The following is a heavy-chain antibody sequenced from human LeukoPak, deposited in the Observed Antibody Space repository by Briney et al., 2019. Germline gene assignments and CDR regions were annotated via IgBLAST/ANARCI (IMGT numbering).Heavy chain of an antibody. J-gene: IGHJ4*02. CDR1: GFTVSSNY. V-gene: IGHV3-66*01. Sequence: GGSLRLSCAASGFTVSSNYMSWVRQAPGRGLEWVSVIYSGGSTYYADSVKGRFTISRDNSKNTLYLQMNSLRAEDTAVYYCASGPLYSFGSSWYNYWGQGTLVTVSS. CDR3: ASGPLYSFGSSWYNY. D-gene: IGHD6-13*01. CDR2: IYSGGST.